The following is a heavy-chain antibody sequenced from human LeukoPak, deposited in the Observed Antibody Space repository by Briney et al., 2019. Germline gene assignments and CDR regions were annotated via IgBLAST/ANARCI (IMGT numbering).Heavy chain of an antibody. Sequence: SETLSLTCAVYGGSFSGYYWSWIRQPPGKGLEWIGEISHSGSTNYNPSLKSRVTISVDTSKNQFSLKLSSVTAADTAVYYCARAPPYCGGDCSDWYFDLWGRGTLVTVSS. CDR3: ARAPPYCGGDCSDWYFDL. J-gene: IGHJ2*01. V-gene: IGHV4-34*01. CDR1: GGSFSGYY. D-gene: IGHD2-21*02. CDR2: ISHSGST.